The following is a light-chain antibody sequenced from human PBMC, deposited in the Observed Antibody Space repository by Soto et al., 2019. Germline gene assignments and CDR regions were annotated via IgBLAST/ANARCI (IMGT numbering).Light chain of an antibody. J-gene: IGKJ5*01. CDR2: DAS. V-gene: IGKV1-33*01. CDR3: QQYDDLPIT. CDR1: QDISNL. Sequence: DIQMTQTPSSLSVSVRDRVTITCQASQDISNLLNWYQQKPGEAPKVLIYDASNLETGVPSRFSGSGSGTEFTLTISSLQPEDSATYYCQQYDDLPITFGQGTRLEIK.